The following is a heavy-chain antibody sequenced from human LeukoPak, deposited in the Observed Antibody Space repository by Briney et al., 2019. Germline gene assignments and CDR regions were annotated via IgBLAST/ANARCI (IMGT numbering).Heavy chain of an antibody. CDR1: GGSLSGYY. V-gene: IGHV4-34*01. J-gene: IGHJ5*02. D-gene: IGHD5-24*01. Sequence: PSQTLSLTCAVYGGSLSGYYWSWIRQTTGKGLEWIGEINHSGSTNHNPSLKSRVTISVDTSKNQFSLKLSSVTAADTAVYYCARDPIRDGYTPWGQGTLVTVSS. CDR2: INHSGST. CDR3: ARDPIRDGYTP.